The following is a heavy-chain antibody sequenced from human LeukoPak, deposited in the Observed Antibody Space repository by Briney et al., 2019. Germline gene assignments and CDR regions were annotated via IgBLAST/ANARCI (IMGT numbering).Heavy chain of an antibody. Sequence: ASVKVSCKASGYTFTGYYMHWVRQAPGQGLEWMGWINPNSGGTNYAQKFQGRVTMTRDTSTSTVYMELSSLRSEDTAVYYCARETSLMTTVTSAFDPWGQGTLVTVSS. CDR1: GYTFTGYY. V-gene: IGHV1-2*02. J-gene: IGHJ5*02. CDR2: INPNSGGT. CDR3: ARETSLMTTVTSAFDP. D-gene: IGHD4-11*01.